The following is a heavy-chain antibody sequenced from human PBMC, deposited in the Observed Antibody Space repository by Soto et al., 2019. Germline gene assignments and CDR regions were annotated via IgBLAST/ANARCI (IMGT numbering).Heavy chain of an antibody. CDR1: GFTFNTHC. CDR3: ARGKRYQNDL. J-gene: IGHJ4*02. D-gene: IGHD3-16*02. Sequence: GGSLRLSCTASGFTFNTHCMHWVRQAPGKGLVWVSRIYFDGITTNYADSVKGRLTVSRDNAKNTVYLHVNTLRSDDTAVYYCARGKRYQNDLWGQGTLVTVSS. V-gene: IGHV3-74*01. CDR2: IYFDGITT.